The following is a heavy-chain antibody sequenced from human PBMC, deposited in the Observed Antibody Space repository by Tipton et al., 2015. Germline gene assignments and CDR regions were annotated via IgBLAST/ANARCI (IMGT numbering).Heavy chain of an antibody. CDR2: INAGNGNT. CDR3: ARGPRGDYYGSGTLRY. Sequence: QVQLVQSGAEVKKPGASVKVSCKASGYTFTSYPMHWVRQAPGQRLEWMGWINAGNGNTKYSQKFQGRVTITTDTSASTAYMELSSLRSEDTAVYYCARGPRGDYYGSGTLRYWGQGTLVTVSS. D-gene: IGHD3-10*01. J-gene: IGHJ1*01. V-gene: IGHV1-3*01. CDR1: GYTFTSYP.